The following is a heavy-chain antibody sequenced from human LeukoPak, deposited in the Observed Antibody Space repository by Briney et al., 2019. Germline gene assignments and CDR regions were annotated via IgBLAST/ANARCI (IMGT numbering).Heavy chain of an antibody. V-gene: IGHV3-30-3*01. CDR1: GFTFSSYA. CDR2: ISYDGSNK. J-gene: IGHJ4*02. Sequence: PGRSLRLSCAASGFTFSSYAMHWVRQAPGKGLEWVAVISYDGSNKYYADSVKGRFTISRDNAKNTLYLQMNSLRAEDTAVYYCARAAKYSHGDYWGQGTLVTVSS. CDR3: ARAAKYSHGDY. D-gene: IGHD5-18*01.